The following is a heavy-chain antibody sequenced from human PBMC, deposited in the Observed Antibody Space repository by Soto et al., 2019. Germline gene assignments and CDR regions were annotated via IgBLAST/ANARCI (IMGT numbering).Heavy chain of an antibody. V-gene: IGHV4-30-2*01. CDR2: VSHRGTA. D-gene: IGHD6-19*01. Sequence: QLHLQESGSRLVKPSETLSLTCSVSGGSIDSAAYSLSWIRQPPGKGLEWIGYVSHRGTAYSIPSRNGRLTLSMDSSQTQFSLKLTSVTAADSAVYYCARIHWSQSSLDYWGRGILVTVSS. J-gene: IGHJ4*02. CDR1: GGSIDSAAYS. CDR3: ARIHWSQSSLDY.